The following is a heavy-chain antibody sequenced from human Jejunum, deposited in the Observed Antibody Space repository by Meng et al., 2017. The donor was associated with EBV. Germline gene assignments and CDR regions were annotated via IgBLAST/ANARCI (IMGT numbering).Heavy chain of an antibody. Sequence: QDAAPGCVTPSEPLSLTFTFACRSIGSSTHWGGWIRPSRGKRLEWIGSICYSERTYYNPSLKSRVTISKDTSKNQFSLKLSSATAADTAVYYCATDTPSERSGRFHYWGQGTLVTVSS. J-gene: IGHJ4*02. CDR1: CRSIGSSTHW. D-gene: IGHD3-3*01. V-gene: IGHV4-39*07. CDR3: ATDTPSERSGRFHY. CDR2: ICYSERT.